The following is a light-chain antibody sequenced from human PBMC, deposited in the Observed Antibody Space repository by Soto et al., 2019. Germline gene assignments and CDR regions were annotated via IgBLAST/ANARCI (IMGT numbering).Light chain of an antibody. Sequence: EIVLTQSPATLSLSPGERATLSCRASQSVSSYLAWYQQKPGQAPRLLIYDASNRATGIPARFSGSGSGTDFTLTISSLQAEDVAVYYCQRYFGTPWTFGQGTKVEIK. CDR1: QSVSSY. CDR2: DAS. J-gene: IGKJ1*01. V-gene: IGKV3-11*01. CDR3: QRYFGTPWT.